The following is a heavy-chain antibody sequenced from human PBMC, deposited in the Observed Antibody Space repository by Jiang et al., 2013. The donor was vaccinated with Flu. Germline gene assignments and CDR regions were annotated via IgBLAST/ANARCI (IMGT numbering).Heavy chain of an antibody. J-gene: IGHJ3*02. CDR2: ISSSSSYI. CDR3: ARDKEMAEVWTSNDAFDI. V-gene: IGHV3-21*01. Sequence: VQLLESGGGLVKPGGSLRLSCAASGFTFSSYSMNWVRQAPGKGLEWVSSISSSSSYIYYADSVKGRFTISRDNAKNSLYLQMNSLRAEDTAVYYCARDKEMAEVWTSNDAFDIWGQGTMVTVSS. CDR1: GFTFSSYS. D-gene: IGHD5-24*01.